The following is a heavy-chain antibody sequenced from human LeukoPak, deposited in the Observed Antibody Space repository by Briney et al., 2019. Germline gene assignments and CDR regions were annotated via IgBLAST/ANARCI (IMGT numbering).Heavy chain of an antibody. Sequence: SETLSLTCTVSGGSISNYYWSWIRQPAGKGLEWIGRIYTSGSTNYNPPLKSRVTMSVDTSKNQFSLKLSSVTAADTAVYYCARDKSGWLNDDAFDIWGQGTMVTVSS. CDR1: GGSISNYY. CDR3: ARDKSGWLNDDAFDI. J-gene: IGHJ3*02. V-gene: IGHV4-4*07. D-gene: IGHD6-19*01. CDR2: IYTSGST.